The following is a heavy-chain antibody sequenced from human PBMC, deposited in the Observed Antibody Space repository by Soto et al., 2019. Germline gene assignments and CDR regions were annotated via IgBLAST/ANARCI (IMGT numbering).Heavy chain of an antibody. CDR1: GGTFSSYA. V-gene: IGHV1-69*01. D-gene: IGHD4-4*01. CDR2: IIPIFGTA. Sequence: QVQLVQSGAEVKKPGSSVKVSCKASGGTFSSYAISWVRQAPGQGLEWMGGIIPIFGTANSAQKFQGRVTITADESRSTADMEVSSLRSEDTAVYYCAREGGTVTTWVGMDVWGQGPTVTVSS. CDR3: AREGGTVTTWVGMDV. J-gene: IGHJ6*02.